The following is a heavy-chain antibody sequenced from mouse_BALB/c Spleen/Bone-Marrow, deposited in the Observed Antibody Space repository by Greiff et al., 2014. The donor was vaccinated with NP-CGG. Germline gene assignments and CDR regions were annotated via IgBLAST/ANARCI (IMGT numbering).Heavy chain of an antibody. CDR3: ARHGITRLLDY. V-gene: IGHV5-9-3*01. CDR2: ISSGGSYT. D-gene: IGHD2-4*01. CDR1: GFTFSSYA. J-gene: IGHJ2*01. Sequence: EVQLVESGGGLVKPGGSLKLSCAASGFTFSSYAMSWVRQTPEKRLEWVATISSGGSYTYYPDSVKERFTISRDNAKNTLYLQMSSLRSEDTAMYYCARHGITRLLDYWGQGTTLTVSS.